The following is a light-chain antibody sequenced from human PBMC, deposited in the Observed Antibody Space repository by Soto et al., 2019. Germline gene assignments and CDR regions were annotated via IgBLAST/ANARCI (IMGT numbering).Light chain of an antibody. CDR1: QSVSSNY. CDR3: QQYAGSPRT. CDR2: GAS. V-gene: IGKV3-20*01. J-gene: IGKJ1*01. Sequence: EIVLTQSPGTLSLSPGERATLSCRASQSVSSNYLAWYQQKPGQAPRLLIYGASSRATGIPDRFSGSGSGTDFTLTINRVEPEDFAVYFCQQYAGSPRTFGQGTKVDI.